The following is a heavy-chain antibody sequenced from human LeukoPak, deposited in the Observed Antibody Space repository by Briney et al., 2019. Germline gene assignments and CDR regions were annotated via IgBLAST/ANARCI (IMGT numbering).Heavy chain of an antibody. CDR1: GFDFSSYT. Sequence: GGSLRLSCAASGFDFSSYTMNWVRQAPGKGLEWVSSTSASSAFIHYADSVKGRFTVSRDNAKSSLFLQMDRLSVEDTAIYYCARESATSSFSFESWGQGVLVPVSS. J-gene: IGHJ4*02. D-gene: IGHD5-12*01. V-gene: IGHV3-21*01. CDR3: ARESATSSFSFES. CDR2: TSASSAFI.